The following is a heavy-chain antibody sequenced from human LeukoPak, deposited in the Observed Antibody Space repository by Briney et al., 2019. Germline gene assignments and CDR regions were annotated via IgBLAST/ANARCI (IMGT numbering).Heavy chain of an antibody. CDR1: GYTFSNYG. V-gene: IGHV1-18*04. CDR3: ARDREGYEWAIDY. D-gene: IGHD5-12*01. CDR2: INPYNGKT. Sequence: GASVKVSCKTSGYTFSNYGLSWVRQAPGQGLEWMGWINPYNGKTEYAQNYQGRVIMTTDTATNTAYMELKSLRSDDTAVYYCARDREGYEWAIDYWGQGTLVTVSS. J-gene: IGHJ4*02.